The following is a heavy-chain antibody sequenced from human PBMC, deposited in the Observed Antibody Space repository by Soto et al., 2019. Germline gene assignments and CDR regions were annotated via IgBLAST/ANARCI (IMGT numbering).Heavy chain of an antibody. CDR1: GGSISSGGYC. Sequence: SETLSLTCAVPGGSISSGGYCWSWIRQPPGKGLEWIGYIYDSGSTYYNPSLKSRVTISVDRSKNQFSLKLSSVTAADTAVYYCARGALRWSTSWDFDYWGQGTLVT. V-gene: IGHV4-30-2*01. D-gene: IGHD4-17*01. J-gene: IGHJ4*02. CDR2: IYDSGST. CDR3: ARGALRWSTSWDFDY.